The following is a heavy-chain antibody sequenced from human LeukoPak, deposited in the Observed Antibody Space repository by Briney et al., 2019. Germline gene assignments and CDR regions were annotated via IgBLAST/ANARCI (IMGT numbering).Heavy chain of an antibody. CDR1: GDSIRSYY. J-gene: IGHJ4*02. CDR2: VYTSGST. Sequence: SETLSLTCTVSGDSIRSYYWSWIRQLAGKGLEWIGRVYTSGSTNYNPSLKSRVTMSIDTSKNQFSLKLSSVTAADTAVYYCARAAHSGSLAPFDYWGQGTLVTVSS. V-gene: IGHV4-4*07. CDR3: ARAAHSGSLAPFDY. D-gene: IGHD1-26*01.